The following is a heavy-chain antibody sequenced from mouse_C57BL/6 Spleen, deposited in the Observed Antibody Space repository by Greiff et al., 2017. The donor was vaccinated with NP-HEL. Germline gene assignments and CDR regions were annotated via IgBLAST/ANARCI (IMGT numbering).Heavy chain of an antibody. D-gene: IGHD3-2*02. CDR1: GFTFSSYA. V-gene: IGHV5-4*01. J-gene: IGHJ2*01. CDR2: ISDGGSYT. Sequence: EVKVVESGGGLVKPGGSLKLSCAASGFTFSSYAMSWVRQTPEKRLEWVATISDGGSYTYYPDNVKGRFTISRDNAKNNLYLQMSHLKSEDTAMYYCARDQGRDFDYWGQGTTLTVSS. CDR3: ARDQGRDFDY.